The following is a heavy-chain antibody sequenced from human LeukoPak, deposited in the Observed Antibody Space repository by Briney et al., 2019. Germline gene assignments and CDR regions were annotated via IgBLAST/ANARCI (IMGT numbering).Heavy chain of an antibody. V-gene: IGHV4-59*01. Sequence: SETLSLTCTVSGGSISSYYWSWIRQPPGKGLEWIGYIYYSGSTNYNPSLKSRVTISVDTSKNQVSLKLSSVTAADTAVYYCARSNLGYCSGGSCHYYYYYYMDVWGKGTTVTVSS. J-gene: IGHJ6*03. D-gene: IGHD2-15*01. CDR1: GGSISSYY. CDR2: IYYSGST. CDR3: ARSNLGYCSGGSCHYYYYYYMDV.